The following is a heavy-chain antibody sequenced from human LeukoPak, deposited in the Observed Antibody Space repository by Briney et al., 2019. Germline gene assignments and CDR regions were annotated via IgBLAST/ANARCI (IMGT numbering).Heavy chain of an antibody. D-gene: IGHD3-22*01. J-gene: IGHJ4*02. Sequence: ASETLSLTCTVSGGSVSSGSYYWSWIRQPPGKGPEWIGYIYYSGSTNYNPSLKSRVTISVDTSKNQFSLKLSSVTAADTAVYYCAREGRDYYDSSGYYHFDYWGQGTLVTVSS. V-gene: IGHV4-61*01. CDR2: IYYSGST. CDR3: AREGRDYYDSSGYYHFDY. CDR1: GGSVSSGSYY.